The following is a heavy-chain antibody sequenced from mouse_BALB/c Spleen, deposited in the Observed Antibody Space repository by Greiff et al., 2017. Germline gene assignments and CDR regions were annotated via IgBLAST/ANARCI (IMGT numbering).Heavy chain of an antibody. J-gene: IGHJ4*01. CDR1: GFTFSDYG. CDR2: ISNLAYSI. CDR3: ARRWAYYGNYFAMDY. V-gene: IGHV5-15*02. D-gene: IGHD2-10*01. Sequence: EVKVVESGGGLVQPGGSRKLSCAASGFTFSDYGMAWVRQAPGKGPEWVAFISNLAYSIYYADTVTGRFTISRENAKNTLYLEMSSLRSEDTAMYYCARRWAYYGNYFAMDYWGQGTSVTVSS.